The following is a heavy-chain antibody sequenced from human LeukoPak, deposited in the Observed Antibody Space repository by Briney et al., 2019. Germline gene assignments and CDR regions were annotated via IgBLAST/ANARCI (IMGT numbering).Heavy chain of an antibody. CDR2: INPSGGST. Sequence: ASVKVSCKASGYTFTTYAIHWVRQAPGQGLEWMGIINPSGGSTSYAQKFQGRVTMTRDTSTSTVYMELSSLRSEDTAVYYCARDSGYDLRVLDYYGMDVWGQGTTVTVSS. D-gene: IGHD5-12*01. CDR3: ARDSGYDLRVLDYYGMDV. J-gene: IGHJ6*02. V-gene: IGHV1-46*01. CDR1: GYTFTTYA.